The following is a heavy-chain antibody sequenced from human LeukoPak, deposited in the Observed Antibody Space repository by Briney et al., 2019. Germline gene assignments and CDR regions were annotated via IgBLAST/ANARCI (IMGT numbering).Heavy chain of an antibody. Sequence: PGGSLRLACAASGFTFSTYWMHWVRQAPGKGLVWVSRIKSDGSSIMYADSVRGRFTISRDNAKNTLYLQMNSLRAEDTAVYYCARREWLLMDIDFDAFDIWGQGTMVTVSS. V-gene: IGHV3-74*03. CDR3: ARREWLLMDIDFDAFDI. D-gene: IGHD3-3*01. CDR2: IKSDGSSI. CDR1: GFTFSTYW. J-gene: IGHJ3*02.